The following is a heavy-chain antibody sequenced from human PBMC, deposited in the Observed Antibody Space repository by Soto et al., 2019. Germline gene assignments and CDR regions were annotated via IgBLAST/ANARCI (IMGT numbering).Heavy chain of an antibody. Sequence: GGSLRLSCAASAFTFSSYEMNWVRQAPGKGLEWVSYISSSGGTIYYADSVKGRFTISRDNAKNSLYLQMNSLRAEDTAVYYCARGNKLGYYYGMDVWGQGTTVTVS. CDR2: ISSSGGTI. J-gene: IGHJ6*02. V-gene: IGHV3-48*03. D-gene: IGHD3-16*01. CDR3: ARGNKLGYYYGMDV. CDR1: AFTFSSYE.